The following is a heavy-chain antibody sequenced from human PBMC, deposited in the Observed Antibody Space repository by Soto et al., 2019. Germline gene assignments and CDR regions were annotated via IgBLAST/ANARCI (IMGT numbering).Heavy chain of an antibody. CDR3: AVGGGDLSLTPFDY. V-gene: IGHV3-30-3*01. D-gene: IGHD3-16*02. J-gene: IGHJ4*02. CDR1: GFNFKAYG. CDR2: ISTDETNQ. Sequence: QVHLVESGGGVVQPGRSLRLSCVASGFNFKAYGMHWVRQAPGKGLEWVAVISTDETNQHHADSVKGRFTISRDNFKNTLYLQMNSLRPEDTAVYFCAVGGGDLSLTPFDYWGQGTLVTVSS.